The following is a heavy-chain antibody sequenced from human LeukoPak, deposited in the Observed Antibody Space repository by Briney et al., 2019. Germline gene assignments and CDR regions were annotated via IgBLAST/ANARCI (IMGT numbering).Heavy chain of an antibody. CDR3: AREYLASYLIY. V-gene: IGHV6-1*01. D-gene: IGHD3-16*02. CDR2: TYYRSKSYS. J-gene: IGHJ4*02. CDR1: GESVYSNNAA. Sequence: SQTLSLTCAISGESVYSNNAAWTWIRPTPPGGLESLGRTYYRSKSYSDYAVSVKSRITISPDTSKNQFSLQLHSVTPEDTAVYYCAREYLASYLIYWGQGTLVTVSS.